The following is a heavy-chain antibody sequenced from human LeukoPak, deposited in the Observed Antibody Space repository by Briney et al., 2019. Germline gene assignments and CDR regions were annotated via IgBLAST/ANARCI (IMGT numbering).Heavy chain of an antibody. J-gene: IGHJ4*02. Sequence: GGSLRLSCAASGFTFSSYGMHWVRQAPGKGLEWVAFIRYDGSNKYYADSVKGRFTISRDNAKNTLYLQVNSLRAEDTAVYYCARAHDDYWGQGTLVTVSS. CDR3: ARAHDDY. CDR1: GFTFSSYG. V-gene: IGHV3-30*02. CDR2: IRYDGSNK.